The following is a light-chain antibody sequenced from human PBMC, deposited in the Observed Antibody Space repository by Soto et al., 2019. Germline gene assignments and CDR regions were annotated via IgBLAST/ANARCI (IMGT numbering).Light chain of an antibody. CDR2: GVS. CDR3: QQYGTLPFT. CDR1: QSITDIY. V-gene: IGKV3-20*01. Sequence: ELALTQSPGTLSLSPGERATLSCRAIQSITDIYFDWYQQKPGQAPRLLIYGVSYRATHIPDRFTGDGSGTDFTLTISRLEPEDFAVYYCQQYGTLPFTFGPGTKVDIK. J-gene: IGKJ3*01.